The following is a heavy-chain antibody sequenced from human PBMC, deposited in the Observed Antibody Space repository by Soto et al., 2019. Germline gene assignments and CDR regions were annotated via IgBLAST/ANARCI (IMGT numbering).Heavy chain of an antibody. V-gene: IGHV3-15*01. CDR2: IKSKTDGGTT. CDR3: TPNYYDSSGYYYNYFDS. CDR1: GFTFSNAW. J-gene: IGHJ4*02. D-gene: IGHD3-22*01. Sequence: EVQLVESGGGLVKPGGSLRLSCAASGFTFSNAWMSWVRQAPGKGLECVGRIKSKTDGGTTDYAAPVKGRFTVSRDDSKKTPDTAINSLKTQDTAVYYCTPNYYDSSGYYYNYFDSWGQGTLVTVSS.